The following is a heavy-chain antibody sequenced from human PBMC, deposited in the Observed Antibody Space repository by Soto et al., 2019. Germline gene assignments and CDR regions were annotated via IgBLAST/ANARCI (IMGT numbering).Heavy chain of an antibody. Sequence: EVQLLESGGGLVQPGGSLRLSCAASGFTLSSYAMTWVRQAPGKGLEWVSVISDSDNATYYADSVKGRLTISRDNSKNTLYLQLHSLRAEDTAVYYCAKGVSSSAWSASESWGQGTLVTVSA. CDR1: GFTLSSYA. CDR3: AKGVSSSAWSASES. V-gene: IGHV3-23*01. J-gene: IGHJ4*02. D-gene: IGHD6-19*01. CDR2: ISDSDNAT.